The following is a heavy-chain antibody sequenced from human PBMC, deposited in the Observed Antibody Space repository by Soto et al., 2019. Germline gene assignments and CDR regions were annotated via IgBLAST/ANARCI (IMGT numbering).Heavy chain of an antibody. D-gene: IGHD3-3*01. J-gene: IGHJ6*02. CDR1: GFTFSSYW. CDR3: ARDPDFTPGAGMDV. Sequence: GSRRLSCAASGFTFSSYWMSWVRQAPGKGLEWVANTKPDGSQKYYVDAVKGRFTISRDNAENSLYLQMNSLRAEDTAVYYCARDPDFTPGAGMDVWGQGTTVTVSS. CDR2: TKPDGSQK. V-gene: IGHV3-7*01.